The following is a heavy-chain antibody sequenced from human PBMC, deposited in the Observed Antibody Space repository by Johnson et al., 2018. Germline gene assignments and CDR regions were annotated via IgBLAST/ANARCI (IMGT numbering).Heavy chain of an antibody. V-gene: IGHV3-30*03. CDR3: TSDRIRQRWLRFLGYALDI. CDR1: GFIFSDFA. Sequence: QVQLQESGGGVVQPGRSLRVSCAASGFIFSDFAMHWVRQAPGKGLEWVAVISYDGGHKTYADSVKGRFTISRDNSNTTLYLHMNTLRAEDTAVYYCTSDRIRQRWLRFLGYALDIWCQGTTVA. D-gene: IGHD4-23*01. CDR2: ISYDGGHK. J-gene: IGHJ3*02.